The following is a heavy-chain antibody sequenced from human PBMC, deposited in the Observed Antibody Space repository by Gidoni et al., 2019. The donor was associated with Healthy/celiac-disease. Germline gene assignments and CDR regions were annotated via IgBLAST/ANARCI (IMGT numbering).Heavy chain of an antibody. CDR3: ARGSPSRGIAARDYYYYGMDV. CDR2: IYHSGST. CDR1: GGSISSGGYS. J-gene: IGHJ6*02. D-gene: IGHD6-6*01. Sequence: QLQLQESGSGLVKPSQTLSLTCAVPGGSISSGGYSWSWIRQPPGKGLEWIGYIYHSGSTYYNPSLKSRVTISVDRSKNQFSLKLSSVTAADTAVYYCARGSPSRGIAARDYYYYGMDVWGQGTTVTVSS. V-gene: IGHV4-30-2*01.